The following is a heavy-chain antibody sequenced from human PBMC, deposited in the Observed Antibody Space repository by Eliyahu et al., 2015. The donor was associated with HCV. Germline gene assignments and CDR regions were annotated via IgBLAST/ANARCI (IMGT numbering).Heavy chain of an antibody. Sequence: EVQLVESGGGLVQPGGSLRLSCAASGFXFXSYSMNWVRQAPGKGLEWVSYISSSSSTIYYADSVKGRFTISRDNAKNSLYLQMNSLRDEDTAVYYCARALWFGELLERADYWGQGTLVTVSS. CDR2: ISSSSSTI. J-gene: IGHJ4*02. V-gene: IGHV3-48*02. CDR3: ARALWFGELLERADY. CDR1: GFXFXSYS. D-gene: IGHD3-10*01.